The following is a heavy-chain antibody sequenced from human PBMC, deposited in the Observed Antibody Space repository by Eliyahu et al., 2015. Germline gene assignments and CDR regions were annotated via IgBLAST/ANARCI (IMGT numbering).Heavy chain of an antibody. J-gene: IGHJ5*02. CDR3: ARVKPYGSGSYLNWFDP. D-gene: IGHD3-10*01. Sequence: QVQLQQWGAGLLKPSETLSLTCAVYXGSFSGYYWSWIRQPPGKGLEWIGEINHSGSTNYNPSLKSRVTISVDTSKNQFSLKLSSVTAADTAVYYCARVKPYGSGSYLNWFDPWGQGTLVTVSS. V-gene: IGHV4-34*01. CDR1: XGSFSGYY. CDR2: INHSGST.